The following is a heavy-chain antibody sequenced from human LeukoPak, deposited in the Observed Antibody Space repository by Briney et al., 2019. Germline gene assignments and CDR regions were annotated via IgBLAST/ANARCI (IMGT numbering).Heavy chain of an antibody. CDR2: IDPSDSYT. J-gene: IGHJ3*02. D-gene: IGHD1-26*01. V-gene: IGHV5-10-1*01. CDR1: GYSFTSYW. CDR3: ASFIVGATNDAFDI. Sequence: GESLRISCKGSGYSFTSYWISWVRQMPGKGLEWMWRIDPSDSYTNYSPSFQGHVTISADKSISTAYLQWSSLKASDTAMYYCASFIVGATNDAFDIWGQGTMVTVSS.